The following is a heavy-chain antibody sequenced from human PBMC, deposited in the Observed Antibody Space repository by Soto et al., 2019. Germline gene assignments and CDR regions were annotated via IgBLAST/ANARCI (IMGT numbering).Heavy chain of an antibody. D-gene: IGHD5-18*01. CDR3: AALIVDTDAFDI. CDR2: IVVGSGNT. V-gene: IGHV1-58*01. Sequence: SVKVSCKASGFTFTSSAVQWVRQARRQRLEWIGWIVVGSGNTNYAQKFQERVTITRDMSTSTAYMELSSLRSEDTAVYYCAALIVDTDAFDIWGQGTMVTVSS. J-gene: IGHJ3*02. CDR1: GFTFTSSA.